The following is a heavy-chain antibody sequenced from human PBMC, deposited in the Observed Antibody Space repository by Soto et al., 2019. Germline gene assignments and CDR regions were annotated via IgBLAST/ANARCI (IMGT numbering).Heavy chain of an antibody. CDR1: GFTFSSYA. CDR2: ISGSGGST. J-gene: IGHJ4*02. Sequence: GGSLRLSCAASGFTFSSYAMSWVRQAPGKGLEWVSAISGSGGSTYYADSVKGRFTISRDNSKNTLYLQMNSLRAEDTAVYYCAKEAPYSSGWYEEYYFDYWGQGTLVTVSS. CDR3: AKEAPYSSGWYEEYYFDY. V-gene: IGHV3-23*01. D-gene: IGHD6-19*01.